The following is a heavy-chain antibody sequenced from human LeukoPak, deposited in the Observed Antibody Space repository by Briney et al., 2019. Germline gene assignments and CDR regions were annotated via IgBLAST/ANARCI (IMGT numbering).Heavy chain of an antibody. J-gene: IGHJ6*02. D-gene: IGHD3-16*01. CDR1: GGSISSYY. V-gene: IGHV4-34*01. CDR3: ARVRFYYYGMDV. Sequence: SETLSLTCTVSGGSISSYYWSWIRQPPGKGLEWIGEINHSGSTNYNPSLKSRVTISVDTSKNQFSLKLSSVTAADTAVYYCARVRFYYYGMDVWGQGTTVTVSS. CDR2: INHSGST.